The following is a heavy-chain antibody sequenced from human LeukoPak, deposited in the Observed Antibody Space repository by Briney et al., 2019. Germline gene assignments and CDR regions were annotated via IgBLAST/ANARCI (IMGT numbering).Heavy chain of an antibody. CDR1: GYTFTSYA. D-gene: IGHD2-2*01. CDR3: ARGSCSSTSCFPDY. V-gene: IGHV1-3*01. Sequence: ASVKVSCTASGYTFTSYAMHWVRQAPGQRLEWMGWINAGNGNTKYSQKFQGRVTITRDTSASTAYMELSSLRSEDTAVYYCARGSCSSTSCFPDYWGQGTLVTVSS. CDR2: INAGNGNT. J-gene: IGHJ4*02.